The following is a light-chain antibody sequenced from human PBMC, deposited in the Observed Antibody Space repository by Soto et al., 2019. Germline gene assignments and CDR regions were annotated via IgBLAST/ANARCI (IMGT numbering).Light chain of an antibody. J-gene: IGKJ5*01. CDR3: QQYSDLPMT. CDR2: GAS. V-gene: IGKV3-20*01. CDR1: QSFRGL. Sequence: VLSQSPVTLSLYPGERATLSYRASQSFRGLLAWCQQKPGQAPRLLIYGASRRATGIPDRFSGSASGTDFTLTISRLEPEDFAVYFCQQYSDLPMTFGQGTRLEIK.